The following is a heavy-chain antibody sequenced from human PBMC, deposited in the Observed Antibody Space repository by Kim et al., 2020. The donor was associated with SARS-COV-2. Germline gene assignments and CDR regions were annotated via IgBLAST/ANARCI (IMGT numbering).Heavy chain of an antibody. Sequence: GGSLRLSCAASGFTFSSYSMNWVRQAPGKGLEWVSSISSSSYIYYADSVKGRFTISRDNAKNSLYLQMNSLRAEDTAVYYCARDQGSGRIQLWLQGYFDYWGQGTLVTVSS. CDR2: ISSSSYI. D-gene: IGHD5-18*01. V-gene: IGHV3-21*01. CDR1: GFTFSSYS. CDR3: ARDQGSGRIQLWLQGYFDY. J-gene: IGHJ4*02.